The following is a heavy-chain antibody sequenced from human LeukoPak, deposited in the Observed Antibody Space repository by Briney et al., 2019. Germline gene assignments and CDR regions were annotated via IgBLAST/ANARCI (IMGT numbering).Heavy chain of an antibody. CDR3: ARGVYCSGGSCYVGEFDY. V-gene: IGHV3-53*01. D-gene: IGHD2-15*01. CDR2: IYSGGST. CDR1: GFTFSSYS. Sequence: GGSLRLSCAASGFTFSSYSMNWVRQAPGKGLEWVSVIYSGGSTYYADSVKGRFTISRDNSKNTLYLQMNSLRAEDTAVYYCARGVYCSGGSCYVGEFDYWGQGTLVTVSS. J-gene: IGHJ4*02.